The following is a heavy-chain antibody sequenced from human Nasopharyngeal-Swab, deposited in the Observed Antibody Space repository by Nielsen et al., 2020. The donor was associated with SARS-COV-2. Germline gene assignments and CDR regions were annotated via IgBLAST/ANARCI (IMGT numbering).Heavy chain of an antibody. V-gene: IGHV7-4-1*02. CDR3: ARDHRTTIFGVVIIQGYYGMDV. CDR2: INTNIGNP. D-gene: IGHD3-3*01. J-gene: IGHJ6*02. Sequence: WVRQAPGQGLEWMGWINTNIGNPTYAQGFTGRFVFSLDTSVSTAYLQISSLKAEDTAVYYCARDHRTTIFGVVIIQGYYGMDVWGQGTTVTVSS.